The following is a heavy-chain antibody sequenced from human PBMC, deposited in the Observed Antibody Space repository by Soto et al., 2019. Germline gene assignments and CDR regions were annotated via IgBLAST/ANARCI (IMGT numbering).Heavy chain of an antibody. CDR2: ISAYNGNT. D-gene: IGHD5-18*01. J-gene: IGHJ4*02. CDR1: GYTFTSYG. Sequence: ASVKVSCKASGYTFTSYGISWVRQAPGQGLEWMGWISAYNGNTNYAQKLQGRVTMTTDTSTSTAYMELRSLGSDDTAVYYCARGGLGGYSYGNFDHWGQGTLVTVSS. CDR3: ARGGLGGYSYGNFDH. V-gene: IGHV1-18*01.